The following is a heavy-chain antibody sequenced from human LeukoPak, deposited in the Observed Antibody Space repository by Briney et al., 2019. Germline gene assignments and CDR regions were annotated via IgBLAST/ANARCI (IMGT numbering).Heavy chain of an antibody. CDR2: VYYTGNT. D-gene: IGHD5-12*01. CDR1: GDPINIRTDY. V-gene: IGHV4-61*08. J-gene: IGHJ4*02. Sequence: SETLSLTCTVSGDPINIRTDYKWTWIRQPPGKGLEWIGYVYYTGNTNYNPSFQSRVTISVDTSKNQFSLKLTSVTAADTAVYYCAREYSAFDYCGQGTLVTVSS. CDR3: AREYSAFDY.